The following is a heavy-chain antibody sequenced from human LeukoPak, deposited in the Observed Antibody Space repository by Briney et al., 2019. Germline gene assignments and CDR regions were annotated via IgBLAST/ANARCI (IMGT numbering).Heavy chain of an antibody. CDR3: ARPHSSSYQYGMDV. J-gene: IGHJ6*02. V-gene: IGHV3-66*04. CDR2: IYGTSSR. D-gene: IGHD6-19*01. Sequence: GGSLRLSCAVSGITLSNYAMSWVRQAPGKGLEWVSFIYGTSSRYYADSVKGRFTISRDNSKNTVNLQMNSLRAEDTAVYYCARPHSSSYQYGMDVWGPGTTVTVSS. CDR1: GITLSNYA.